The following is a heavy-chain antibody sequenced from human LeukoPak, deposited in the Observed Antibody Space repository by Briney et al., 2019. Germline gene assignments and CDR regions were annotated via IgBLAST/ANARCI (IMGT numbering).Heavy chain of an antibody. J-gene: IGHJ3*02. Sequence: PSETLSLTCTVSGGSISSYYWSWIRQPPGKGLEWIGYIYYSGSTNYNPSLKSRVTISVDTSKNQFSLKLSSVTAADTAVYYCASLLGSPDAFDIWGQGTMVTVSS. CDR1: GGSISSYY. CDR2: IYYSGST. D-gene: IGHD6-13*01. V-gene: IGHV4-59*08. CDR3: ASLLGSPDAFDI.